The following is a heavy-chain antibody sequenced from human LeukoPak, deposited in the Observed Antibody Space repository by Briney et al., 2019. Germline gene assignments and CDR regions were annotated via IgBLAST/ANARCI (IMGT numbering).Heavy chain of an antibody. J-gene: IGHJ4*02. CDR3: ARSQPTGAAGPTAALDY. D-gene: IGHD6-13*01. V-gene: IGHV4-59*12. CDR1: GGSISSYY. Sequence: SETLSLTCTVSGGSISSYYWSWIRQPPGKGLEWIGYIYYSGSTNYNPSLKSRVTISVDTSKNQFSLKLSSVTAADTAVYYCARSQPTGAAGPTAALDYWGQGTLVTVSS. CDR2: IYYSGST.